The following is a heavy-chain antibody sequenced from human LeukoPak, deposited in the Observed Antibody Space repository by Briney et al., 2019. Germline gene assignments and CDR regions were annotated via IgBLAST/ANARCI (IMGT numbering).Heavy chain of an antibody. V-gene: IGHV1-8*03. Sequence: GASVKVSCKASGYTFTSYAINWVRQATGQGLEWMGWMNPNSGNTGYAQKFQGRVTITRNTSISTAYMELSSLRSEDTAVYYGAGVPLPAAIQGCDYWGQGTLVTVSS. D-gene: IGHD2-2*02. CDR1: GYTFTSYA. J-gene: IGHJ4*02. CDR2: MNPNSGNT. CDR3: AGVPLPAAIQGCDY.